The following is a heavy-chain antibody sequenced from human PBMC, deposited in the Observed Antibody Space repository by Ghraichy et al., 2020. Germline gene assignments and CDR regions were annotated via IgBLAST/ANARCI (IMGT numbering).Heavy chain of an antibody. CDR3: ARGGYCSGGSCYGSMDV. D-gene: IGHD2-15*01. Sequence: SVKVSCKASGGTFSSYAISWVRQAPGQGLEWMGEIIPIFGTANYAQKFQGRVTITADESTSTAYMELSSLRSEDTAVYYCARGGYCSGGSCYGSMDVWGQGTTVTVSS. CDR2: IIPIFGTA. CDR1: GGTFSSYA. J-gene: IGHJ6*02. V-gene: IGHV1-69*13.